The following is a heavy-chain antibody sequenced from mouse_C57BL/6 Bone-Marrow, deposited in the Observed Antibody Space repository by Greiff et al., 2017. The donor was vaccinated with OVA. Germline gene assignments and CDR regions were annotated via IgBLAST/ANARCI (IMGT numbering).Heavy chain of an antibody. CDR1: GFTFSSYG. J-gene: IGHJ4*01. Sequence: EVQLVESGGDLVKPGGSLKLSCAASGFTFSSYGMSWVRQTPDKRLEWVATISSGGSYTYYPDSVKGRFTISRDNAKNTLYLQMSSLKSEDTAMYYCARTLGMDYWGQGTSVTVSS. V-gene: IGHV5-6*01. CDR2: ISSGGSYT. CDR3: ARTLGMDY.